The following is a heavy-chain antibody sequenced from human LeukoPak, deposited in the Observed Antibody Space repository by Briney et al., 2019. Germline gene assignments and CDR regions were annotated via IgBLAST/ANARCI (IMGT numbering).Heavy chain of an antibody. J-gene: IGHJ6*02. CDR3: ARDVDNCYYYGMDV. CDR2: ISSSSSTI. V-gene: IGHV3-48*04. CDR1: GFTFSSYS. Sequence: GGSLRLSCAASGFTFSSYSMNWVRQAPGKGLEWVSYISSSSSTIYYADSVKGRFTISRDNAKNSLYLQMNSLRAEDTAVYYCARDVDNCYYYGMDVWGQGTTVTVSS. D-gene: IGHD3/OR15-3a*01.